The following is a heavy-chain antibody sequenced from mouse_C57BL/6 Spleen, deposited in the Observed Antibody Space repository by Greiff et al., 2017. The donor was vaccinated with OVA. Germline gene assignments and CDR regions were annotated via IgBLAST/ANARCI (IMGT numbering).Heavy chain of an antibody. V-gene: IGHV6-3*01. J-gene: IGHJ3*01. CDR1: GFTFSNYW. D-gene: IGHD1-1*01. Sequence: EVKLMESGGGLVQPGGSMKLSCVASGFTFSNYWMNWVRQSPEKGLEWVAQIRLKSDNYATHYAESVKGRFTISRDDSKSSVYLQMNNLRAEDTGIYYCTGLYYYPPYWGQGTLVTVSA. CDR3: TGLYYYPPY. CDR2: IRLKSDNYAT.